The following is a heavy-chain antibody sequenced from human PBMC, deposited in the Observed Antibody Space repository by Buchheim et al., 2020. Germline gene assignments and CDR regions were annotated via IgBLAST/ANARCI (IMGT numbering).Heavy chain of an antibody. Sequence: QVQLQESGPGLVKPSQTLSLTCTVSGDSMERGGFYWNWIRQHPGMGLEFIGYMYNSGGTYFNPSLRSRGTISAEPVKKQFSLKLSSVTAADTAVYFCARGTPRYYFDFWGQGTL. V-gene: IGHV4-31*03. J-gene: IGHJ4*02. CDR3: ARGTPRYYFDF. CDR1: GDSMERGGFY. D-gene: IGHD3-10*01. CDR2: MYNSGGT.